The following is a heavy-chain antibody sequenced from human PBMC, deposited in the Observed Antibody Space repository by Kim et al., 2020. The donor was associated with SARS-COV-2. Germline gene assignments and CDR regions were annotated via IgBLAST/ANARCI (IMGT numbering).Heavy chain of an antibody. CDR1: GYTFTSYY. D-gene: IGHD2-2*01. J-gene: IGHJ6*01. CDR2: INPNSGGT. CDR3: AREEYQLLLRAYYYGMDV. V-gene: IGHV1-2*02. Sequence: ASVKVSCKASGYTFTSYYMHWVRQAPGQGLEWMGWINPNSGGTNYAQKFQGRVTMTRDTSISTAYMELSRLRSDDTAVYYCAREEYQLLLRAYYYGMDVWGRGTAVSVSS.